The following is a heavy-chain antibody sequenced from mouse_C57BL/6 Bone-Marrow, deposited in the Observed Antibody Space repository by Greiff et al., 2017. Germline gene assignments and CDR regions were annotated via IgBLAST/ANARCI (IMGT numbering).Heavy chain of an antibody. J-gene: IGHJ1*03. CDR1: GYTFTSYW. CDR3: ARKGYFDV. V-gene: IGHV1-52*01. Sequence: VQLQQPGAELVRPGSSVKLSCKASGYTFTSYWMHWVKQRPIQGLEWIGNIDPSDSETHYNQKFKDKDTLTLDKSSSTAYMQLSSLTSEDSAVYYCARKGYFDVWGTGTTVTVSS. CDR2: IDPSDSET.